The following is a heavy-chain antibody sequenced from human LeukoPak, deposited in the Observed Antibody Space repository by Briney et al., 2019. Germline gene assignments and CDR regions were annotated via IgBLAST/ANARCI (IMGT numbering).Heavy chain of an antibody. Sequence: GGSLRLSCAASGFTFSSYGMHWVRQAPGKGLEWVAFKRYDGSNKYYADSVKGRFTISRDNSKNTLYLQMNSLRAEDTAVYYCAKESGDYVSGAFDIWGQGTMVTVSS. V-gene: IGHV3-30*02. J-gene: IGHJ3*02. CDR3: AKESGDYVSGAFDI. D-gene: IGHD4-17*01. CDR2: KRYDGSNK. CDR1: GFTFSSYG.